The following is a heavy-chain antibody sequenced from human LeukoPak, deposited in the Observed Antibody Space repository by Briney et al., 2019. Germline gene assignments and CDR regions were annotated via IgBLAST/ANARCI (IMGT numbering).Heavy chain of an antibody. V-gene: IGHV3-20*04. CDR1: GFTFSSYG. CDR2: INWNGGST. CDR3: ARGLRFLEWLDDFFDY. J-gene: IGHJ4*02. D-gene: IGHD3-3*01. Sequence: GGSLRLSCAASGFTFSSYGMSWVRQAPGKGLEWVSGINWNGGSTGYADSVKGRFTISRDNAKNSLYLQMNSLRAEDTALYYCARGLRFLEWLDDFFDYWGQGTLVTVSS.